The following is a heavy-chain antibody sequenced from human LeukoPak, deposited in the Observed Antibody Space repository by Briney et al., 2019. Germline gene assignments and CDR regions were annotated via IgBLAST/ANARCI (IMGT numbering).Heavy chain of an antibody. CDR2: VDHTGST. CDR1: GYSISSGYY. J-gene: IGHJ6*03. V-gene: IGHV4-61*03. D-gene: IGHD4-11*01. CDR3: ARGRVSSSTWYSTYYYFFYMDF. Sequence: SETLSLTCSVSGYSISSGYYWTWIRQPPGKGLEWIGYVDHTGSTKFNPSLNGRVSISRDTSNNFFSLRLRSVTAADTAVYFCARGRVSSSTWYSTYYYFFYMDFWGKGTTVTVSS.